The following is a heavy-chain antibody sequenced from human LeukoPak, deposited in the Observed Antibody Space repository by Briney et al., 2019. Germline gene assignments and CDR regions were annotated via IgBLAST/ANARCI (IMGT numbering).Heavy chain of an antibody. CDR2: INHSGST. D-gene: IGHD3-10*01. Sequence: SETLSLTCAVYGGSCSGYYWSWMRQPPGKGRERIGEINHSGSTNYNPSLKSRVTISVDTSKNQFSLKLSSVTAADTAVYYCARWYYYGSGSSQWGQGTLVTVSS. V-gene: IGHV4-34*01. CDR1: GGSCSGYY. CDR3: ARWYYYGSGSSQ. J-gene: IGHJ4*02.